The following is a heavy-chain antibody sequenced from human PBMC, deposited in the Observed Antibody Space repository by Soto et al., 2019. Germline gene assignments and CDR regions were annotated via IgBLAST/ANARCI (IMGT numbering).Heavy chain of an antibody. Sequence: SETLSLTCTVSGGSISSGGYYWTWIRQHPGKGLEWIGYNYYSGITYYNPSLKSRVTISLDTSKNQFSLKLSSVTAADTAVYYCARGSSMAGLYYGMDVWGQGTTVTSP. J-gene: IGHJ6*02. D-gene: IGHD6-6*01. CDR3: ARGSSMAGLYYGMDV. CDR1: GGSISSGGYY. CDR2: NYYSGIT. V-gene: IGHV4-31*03.